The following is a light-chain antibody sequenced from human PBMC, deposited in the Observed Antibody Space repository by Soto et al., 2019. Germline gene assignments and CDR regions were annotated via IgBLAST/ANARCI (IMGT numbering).Light chain of an antibody. Sequence: QSALTQPRSVSGSPGQSVTISCTGTSSDVGGYNYVSWYQQRPGKAPKLMIYDVNKRPSGVPDRFSGSKSGNTASLTISGLQAEDEADYYCCSYAGSYCPYVFGSGTKVTVL. J-gene: IGLJ1*01. V-gene: IGLV2-11*01. CDR3: CSYAGSYCPYV. CDR2: DVN. CDR1: SSDVGGYNY.